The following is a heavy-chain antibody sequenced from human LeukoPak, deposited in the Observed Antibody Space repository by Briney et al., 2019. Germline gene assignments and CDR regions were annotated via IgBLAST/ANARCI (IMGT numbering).Heavy chain of an antibody. D-gene: IGHD2-2*01. Sequence: PGGSLRLSCAASGFTFSSYGMHWVRQAPGKGLEWVAVISYDGSNKYHADSVKGRFTISRDNSKNTLYLQMNSLRAEDTAVYYCATLPAATEGLDLWGRGTLVTVSS. CDR3: ATLPAATEGLDL. J-gene: IGHJ2*01. V-gene: IGHV3-30*03. CDR1: GFTFSSYG. CDR2: ISYDGSNK.